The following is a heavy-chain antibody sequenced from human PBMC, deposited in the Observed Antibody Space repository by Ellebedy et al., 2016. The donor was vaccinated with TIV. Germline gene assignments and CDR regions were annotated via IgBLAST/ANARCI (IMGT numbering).Heavy chain of an antibody. CDR2: TCYASKWYN. CDR1: GDSVSSNSAG. V-gene: IGHV6-1*01. CDR3: ARAVWANGILGPFDT. J-gene: IGHJ4*02. D-gene: IGHD3-16*01. Sequence: SQTLSLTXXISGDSVSSNSAGWNWIRQSPLRGLDWLGRTCYASKWYNDYAVSVKSRITINPDTSNNQFSLHLNSVTPEDTAVYYCARAVWANGILGPFDTWGQGILVTVSS.